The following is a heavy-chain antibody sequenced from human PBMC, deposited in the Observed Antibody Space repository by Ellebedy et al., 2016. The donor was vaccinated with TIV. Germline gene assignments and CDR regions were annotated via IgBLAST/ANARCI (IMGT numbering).Heavy chain of an antibody. V-gene: IGHV1-18*01. CDR3: ASSLDYYDSRYFDY. D-gene: IGHD3-22*01. CDR2: LNGYDGKT. CDR1: GVTFSRYA. J-gene: IGHJ4*02. Sequence: AASVKVSCKASGVTFSRYAVTRVRQAPGQGLEWMAWLNGYDGKTNYAGNVLGRVTLTTDTNTNTAYMELRSLRFDDTAVYYSASSLDYYDSRYFDYWGQGTLVTVSS.